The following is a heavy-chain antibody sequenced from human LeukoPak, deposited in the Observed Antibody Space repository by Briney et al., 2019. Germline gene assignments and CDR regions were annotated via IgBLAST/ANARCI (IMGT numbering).Heavy chain of an antibody. V-gene: IGHV1-8*01. D-gene: IGHD3-10*01. CDR1: GYTFTSYD. CDR3: ARSEKEYYYGSGSYYNVRQRLYYFDY. Sequence: ASVKVSCKASGYTFTSYDINWVRQATGQGLEWMGWMNPNSGNTGYAQKFQGRVTMTRNTSISTAYMELSSLRSEDTAVYYCARSEKEYYYGSGSYYNVRQRLYYFDYWGQGTLVTVSS. CDR2: MNPNSGNT. J-gene: IGHJ4*02.